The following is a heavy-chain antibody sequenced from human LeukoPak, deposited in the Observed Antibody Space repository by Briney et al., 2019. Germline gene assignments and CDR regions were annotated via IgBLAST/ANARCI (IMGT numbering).Heavy chain of an antibody. Sequence: GGSLRLSCAASGFTVSSNYMSWVRQAPGKGLEWVSVIYSGGSTYYADSVKGRFTISRDNSKNTLYLQMNSLRAEDTAVYYCARASYGVDAFDIWGQGTMVTVSS. CDR3: ARASYGVDAFDI. CDR2: IYSGGST. D-gene: IGHD4-17*01. J-gene: IGHJ3*02. CDR1: GFTVSSNY. V-gene: IGHV3-53*01.